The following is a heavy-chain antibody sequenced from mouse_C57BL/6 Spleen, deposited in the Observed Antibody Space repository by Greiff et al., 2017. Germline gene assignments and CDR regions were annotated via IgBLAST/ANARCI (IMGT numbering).Heavy chain of an antibody. CDR3: ARHDYYGSSYYFDY. V-gene: IGHV1-62-2*01. D-gene: IGHD1-1*01. J-gene: IGHJ2*01. CDR1: GYTFTEYT. Sequence: LVKPGASVKLSCKASGYTFTEYTIHWVKQRSGQGLEWIGWFYPGSGSIKYNEKFKDKATLTADKSSSTVYMELSRLTSDDSAVDFCARHDYYGSSYYFDYWGQGTTLTVSS. CDR2: FYPGSGSI.